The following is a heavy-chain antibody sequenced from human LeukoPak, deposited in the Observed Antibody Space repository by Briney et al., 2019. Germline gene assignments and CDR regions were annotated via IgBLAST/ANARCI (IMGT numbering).Heavy chain of an antibody. D-gene: IGHD3-22*01. CDR2: INHSGST. CDR1: GGSFSGYY. V-gene: IGHV4-34*01. J-gene: IGHJ4*02. Sequence: SETLSLTCAVYGGSFSGYYWSWIRQPPGKGLEWVGEINHSGSTNYNPSLKSRVTISVDTSKNQISLKLSSVTAADTAVYYCATSVAGYFDTSGYYFDYWGQETLVTVSS. CDR3: ATSVAGYFDTSGYYFDY.